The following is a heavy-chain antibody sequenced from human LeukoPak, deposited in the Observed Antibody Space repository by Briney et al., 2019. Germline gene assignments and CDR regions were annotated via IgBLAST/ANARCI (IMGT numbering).Heavy chain of an antibody. Sequence: GGSLRLSCAASGFTLSSYSMIWVRQAPGKGLEWVSYISSSSSTIYYADSVKGRFTISRDNVKNSLYLQMNSLRAEDTAVYYCARENYDFWSGYYTQDIWGQGTMVTVSS. CDR2: ISSSSSTI. CDR1: GFTLSSYS. J-gene: IGHJ3*02. D-gene: IGHD3-3*01. CDR3: ARENYDFWSGYYTQDI. V-gene: IGHV3-48*01.